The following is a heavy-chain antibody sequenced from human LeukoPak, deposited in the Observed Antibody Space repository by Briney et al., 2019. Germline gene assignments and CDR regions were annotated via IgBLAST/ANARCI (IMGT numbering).Heavy chain of an antibody. CDR3: WGLRLGELSTFDY. CDR2: ISYDGSNK. V-gene: IGHV3-30*03. CDR1: GFTFSSYG. Sequence: GGSLRLSCAASGFTFSSYGMHWVRQAPGKRLEWVAVISYDGSNKYYADSVKGRFTISRDNSKNTLYLQMNSLRAEDTAVYYCWGLRLGELSTFDYWGQGTLVTVSS. J-gene: IGHJ4*02. D-gene: IGHD3-16*02.